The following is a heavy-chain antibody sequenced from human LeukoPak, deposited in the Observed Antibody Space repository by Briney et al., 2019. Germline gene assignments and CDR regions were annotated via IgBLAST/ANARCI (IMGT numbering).Heavy chain of an antibody. CDR1: GGSISSSLYY. CDR2: FYYSGST. CDR3: TTTTRGWYGVGDY. D-gene: IGHD6-19*01. J-gene: IGHJ4*02. V-gene: IGHV4-39*01. Sequence: RASETLSLTCTVSGGSISSSLYYWGWIRQAPGKGLEWIGSFYYSGSTYYNASLKSRVTISVDTSKSQFSLKLNSVTATDTAVYYCTTTTRGWYGVGDYWGQGTLVTVPS.